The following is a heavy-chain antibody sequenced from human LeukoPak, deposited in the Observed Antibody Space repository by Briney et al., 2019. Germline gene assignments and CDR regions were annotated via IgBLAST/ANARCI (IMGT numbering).Heavy chain of an antibody. V-gene: IGHV4-30-4*01. Sequence: SQTLSLTCTVSGGSISSGDYYWSWIRQPPGKGLEWIGYIYYSGSTNYNPSLKSRVTTLVDTSKNQFSLRLSSVTAADTAVYYCAREYSSSSGRRAFDFWGQGTMVTVSS. CDR3: AREYSSSSGRRAFDF. CDR1: GGSISSGDYY. D-gene: IGHD6-6*01. J-gene: IGHJ3*01. CDR2: IYYSGST.